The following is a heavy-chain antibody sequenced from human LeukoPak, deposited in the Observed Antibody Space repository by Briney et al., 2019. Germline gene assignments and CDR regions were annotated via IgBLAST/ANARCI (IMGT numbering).Heavy chain of an antibody. CDR2: IIPIFGTA. D-gene: IGHD6-19*01. V-gene: IGHV1-69*01. J-gene: IGHJ4*02. Sequence: SVKVSCKASGGTFSSYAISWVRQAPGQGLGWMGGIIPIFGTANYAQKFQGRVTITADESTSTAHMGLSSLRSEDTAVYYCARGIAVAGFQYYFDYWGQGTLVTVSS. CDR1: GGTFSSYA. CDR3: ARGIAVAGFQYYFDY.